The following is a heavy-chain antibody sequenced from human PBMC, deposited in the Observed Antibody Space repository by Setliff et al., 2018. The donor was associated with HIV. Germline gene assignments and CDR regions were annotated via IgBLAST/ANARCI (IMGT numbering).Heavy chain of an antibody. CDR1: GYAISSGYY. Sequence: SETLSLTCAVSGYAISSGYYWSWIRQPPGKGLEFIGSIHYNDGKTYYNAALRSRVTISVDTSKSQFSLKLNSVTAADTAVYYCARDQSDWFYWGQGTLVTVSS. CDR3: ARDQSDWFY. V-gene: IGHV4-38-2*02. J-gene: IGHJ4*02. CDR2: IHYNDGKT. D-gene: IGHD3-3*01.